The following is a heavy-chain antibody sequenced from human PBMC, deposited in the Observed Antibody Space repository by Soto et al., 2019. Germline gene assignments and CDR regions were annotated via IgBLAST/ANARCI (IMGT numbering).Heavy chain of an antibody. CDR3: VRFDGVEAADIDK. Sequence: QVQLQESGPGLVKPSGTLSLTCVVSGGSISSSNWWSWVLQPPGKGLEWIGEIYHRGSTHYNPSLNCRDTVLVDKSKNQVSLYLRPVTAAGTAVYYCVRFDGVEAADIDKWGQGTLVTVSS. CDR1: GGSISSSNW. J-gene: IGHJ4*02. V-gene: IGHV4-4*02. D-gene: IGHD2-15*01. CDR2: IYHRGST.